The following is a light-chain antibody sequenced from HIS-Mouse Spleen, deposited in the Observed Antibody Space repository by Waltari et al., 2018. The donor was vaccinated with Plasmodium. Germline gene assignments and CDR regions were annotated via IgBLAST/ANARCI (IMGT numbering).Light chain of an antibody. V-gene: IGKV3-15*01. CDR3: QQYNNWPAWT. CDR2: GAS. CDR1: QSVSSK. J-gene: IGKJ1*01. Sequence: EIVMTQSPATLSVSPGERATRSCRASQSVSSKLAWYQQKPGQAPRLLIYGASTRATGIPARFSGSGSGTEFTLTISSLQSEDFAVYYCQQYNNWPAWTFGQGTKVEIK.